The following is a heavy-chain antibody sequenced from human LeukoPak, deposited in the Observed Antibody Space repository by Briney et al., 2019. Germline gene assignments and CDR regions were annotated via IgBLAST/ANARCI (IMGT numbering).Heavy chain of an antibody. J-gene: IGHJ4*02. V-gene: IGHV4-31*03. CDR1: GGSISSGGYY. CDR2: IYYSGST. Sequence: SETLSLTCTVSGGSISSGGYYWSWIRQHPGKGLEWIGYIYYSGSTYYNPSLKSRVTISVDTSKNQFSLKLSSVTAADTAVYHCAREEYSSSWYAIDYWGQGTLVTVSS. CDR3: AREEYSSSWYAIDY. D-gene: IGHD6-13*01.